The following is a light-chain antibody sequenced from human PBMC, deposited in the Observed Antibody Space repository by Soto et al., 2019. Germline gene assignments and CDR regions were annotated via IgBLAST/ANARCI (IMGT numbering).Light chain of an antibody. CDR1: QSISSSY. CDR3: QQYGSSSWT. Sequence: EIVLTQSPGTLSLSPGARATLSCRASQSISSSYLAWYQQKPGQAPRALIYGASSRATGIPDRFSGSGSGTDFTLTISRLEPEDFAVYYCQQYGSSSWTFGQGTKVEIK. V-gene: IGKV3-20*01. CDR2: GAS. J-gene: IGKJ1*01.